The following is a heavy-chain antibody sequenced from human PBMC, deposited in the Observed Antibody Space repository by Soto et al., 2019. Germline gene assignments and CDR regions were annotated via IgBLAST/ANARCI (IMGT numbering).Heavy chain of an antibody. Sequence: QLHLQESGPGLVKPSETLSLTCTVSGGSISSSSYYWGWIRQPPGKGLEWIGSIYYTGITPYNPSLKSRATISIDTSKNQFSLNLNSVTATDTAVYYCARPARQDTVAGNSWGQGTLVTVSS. D-gene: IGHD6-19*01. J-gene: IGHJ4*02. CDR3: ARPARQDTVAGNS. CDR1: GGSISSSSYY. CDR2: IYYTGIT. V-gene: IGHV4-39*01.